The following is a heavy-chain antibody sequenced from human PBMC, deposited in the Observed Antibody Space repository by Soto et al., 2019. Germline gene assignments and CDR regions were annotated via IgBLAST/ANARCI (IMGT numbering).Heavy chain of an antibody. Sequence: PGGSLRLSCAASGFTFSTYAMSWVRQAPGKGLEWVSCINDSGGTTWYAGSVKGRLTISRDNSKNTVYLQMNSLRAEDTAVYYCAKNQERELPRVIDFWGQGTLVTVSS. D-gene: IGHD1-7*01. CDR1: GFTFSTYA. J-gene: IGHJ4*02. V-gene: IGHV3-23*01. CDR3: AKNQERELPRVIDF. CDR2: INDSGGTT.